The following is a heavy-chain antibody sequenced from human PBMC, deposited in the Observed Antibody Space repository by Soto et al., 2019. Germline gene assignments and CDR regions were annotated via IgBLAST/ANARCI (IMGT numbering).Heavy chain of an antibody. CDR1: GGSFSNYV. CDR3: ARPFWSGDYYYGLDV. Sequence: QVQLVQSGAEVKKAGSSVKVSCKTLGGSFSNYVINWVRQAPGQGLEWMGGIIPSVGTANYAQKFQGRVTITADESTSTAYIELSSLRSEDTAVYFCARPFWSGDYYYGLDVWGQGTTVTVSS. CDR2: IIPSVGTA. D-gene: IGHD3-3*01. V-gene: IGHV1-69*01. J-gene: IGHJ6*02.